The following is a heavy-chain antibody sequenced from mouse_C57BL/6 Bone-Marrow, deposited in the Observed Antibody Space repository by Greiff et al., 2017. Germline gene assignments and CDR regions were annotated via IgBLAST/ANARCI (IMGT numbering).Heavy chain of an antibody. Sequence: QVQLQQSGPELVKPGASVKLSCKASGYTFTSYAINWVKQRPGQGLEWIGWIYPRDGSTKYNEKFKGKATLTVDTSSSTAYLELHSLTSEDTAVYFCAELEVGGSSGDWYFDVWGTGTTVTVSS. V-gene: IGHV1-85*01. CDR2: IYPRDGST. CDR1: GYTFTSYA. D-gene: IGHD1-1*01. CDR3: AELEVGGSSGDWYFDV. J-gene: IGHJ1*03.